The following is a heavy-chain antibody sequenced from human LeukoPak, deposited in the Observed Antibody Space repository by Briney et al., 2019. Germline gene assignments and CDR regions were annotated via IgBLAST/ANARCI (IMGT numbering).Heavy chain of an antibody. CDR3: AGWLGELLSLFTY. Sequence: SETVSLTCAVSGYSISSGYYWGWIRQPPGKGLEWIGSIYHRGSTYYNPSLKSRVTISVDMSKNQFSLKLSSVTAADMAVYYCAGWLGELLSLFTYWGQGTLVSVSS. J-gene: IGHJ4*02. CDR1: GYSISSGYY. CDR2: IYHRGST. D-gene: IGHD3-10*01. V-gene: IGHV4-38-2*01.